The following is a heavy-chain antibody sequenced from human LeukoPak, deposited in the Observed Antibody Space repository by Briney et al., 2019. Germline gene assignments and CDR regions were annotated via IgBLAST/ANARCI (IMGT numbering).Heavy chain of an antibody. CDR3: AKATCSGASCFSDSRDAFDL. Sequence: GGSLRLSCAASGIIFSDFGMHWVRQAPGKGLEWMAIILYDGSNKYYADSVKGRFTISRDNSQNTMYLQMNSLRAEDTAVYYCAKATCSGASCFSDSRDAFDLWGQGTMVTVSS. CDR1: GIIFSDFG. CDR2: ILYDGSNK. D-gene: IGHD2-15*01. J-gene: IGHJ3*01. V-gene: IGHV3-33*06.